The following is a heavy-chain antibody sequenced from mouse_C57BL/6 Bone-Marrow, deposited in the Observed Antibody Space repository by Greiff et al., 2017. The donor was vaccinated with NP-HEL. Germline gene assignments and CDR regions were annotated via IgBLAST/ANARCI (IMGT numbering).Heavy chain of an antibody. CDR1: GYTFTSYT. J-gene: IGHJ4*01. CDR2: INPSSGYT. CDR3: ARALLLPPYYYAMDY. Sequence: QVQLLQSGAELARPGASVKMSCQASGYTFTSYTMHWVKQRPGQGLEWIGYINPSSGYTKYNQKFKDKATLTADKSSSTAYMQLSSLTSEDSAVYYCARALLLPPYYYAMDYWGQGTSVTVSS. V-gene: IGHV1-4*01. D-gene: IGHD1-1*01.